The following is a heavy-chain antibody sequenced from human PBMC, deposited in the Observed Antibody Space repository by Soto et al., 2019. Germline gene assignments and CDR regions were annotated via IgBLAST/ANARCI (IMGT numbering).Heavy chain of an antibody. Sequence: EGSLRLSCAASGFTFNNYGMHWVRQAPGKGLEWVAIIWYDGSNKYYADSVNGRFTISRDNAKNTLYLEMNSLRAEDTAVYYCQRDMSGGNSTGGADVRSQGTTV. V-gene: IGHV3-33*01. CDR2: IWYDGSNK. CDR1: GFTFNNYG. CDR3: QRDMSGGNSTGGADV. D-gene: IGHD4-4*01. J-gene: IGHJ6*02.